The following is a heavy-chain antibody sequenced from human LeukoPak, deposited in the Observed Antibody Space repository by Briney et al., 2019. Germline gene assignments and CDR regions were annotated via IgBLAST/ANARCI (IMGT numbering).Heavy chain of an antibody. V-gene: IGHV3-21*01. Sequence: GGSLRLSCAASGFTFSSYSMNWVRQAPGKGLEWVSSISSSSSYIYYADSVKGRFTISRDNAKNSLYLRMNSLRAEDTAVYYCARDSSSSSGTKDFWGQGTLVSVSS. CDR3: ARDSSSSSGTKDF. J-gene: IGHJ4*02. CDR1: GFTFSSYS. CDR2: ISSSSSYI. D-gene: IGHD6-6*01.